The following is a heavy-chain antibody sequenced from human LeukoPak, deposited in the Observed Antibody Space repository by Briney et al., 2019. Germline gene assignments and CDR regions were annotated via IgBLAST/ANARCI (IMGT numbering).Heavy chain of an antibody. CDR2: INHSGST. Sequence: SETLSLTCAVYGGSSSGYYWSWIRQPPGKGLEWIGEINHSGSTNYNPSLKSRVTISVDTSKNQFSLKLSSVTAADTAVYYCAGNTAIRGDDAFDIWGQGTMVTVSS. D-gene: IGHD3-10*01. CDR3: AGNTAIRGDDAFDI. V-gene: IGHV4-34*01. CDR1: GGSSSGYY. J-gene: IGHJ3*02.